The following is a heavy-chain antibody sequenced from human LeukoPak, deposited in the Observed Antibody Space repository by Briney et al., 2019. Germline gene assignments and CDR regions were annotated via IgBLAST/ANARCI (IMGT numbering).Heavy chain of an antibody. V-gene: IGHV1-2*02. Sequence: ASVKVSCKASGYTFTGYYMHWVRQAPGRGLEWMGWINPNSGGTNYAQKFQGRVTMTRDTSISTAYMELSRLRSDDTAVYYCARDMTTTGTDFAFDIWGQGTMVTVSS. J-gene: IGHJ3*02. CDR2: INPNSGGT. CDR1: GYTFTGYY. D-gene: IGHD1-1*01. CDR3: ARDMTTTGTDFAFDI.